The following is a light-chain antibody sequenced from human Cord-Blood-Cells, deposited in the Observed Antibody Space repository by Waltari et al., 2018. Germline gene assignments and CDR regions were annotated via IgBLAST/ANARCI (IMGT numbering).Light chain of an antibody. Sequence: QSALTQPASVSGSPGQSITISCTGTSSDVGSYNLVSWYQQHPGKAPKLTFYEGSKRPSGVSNRFSCSKSGNTSSRTISGLQAEDEADYYCCSYAGSSTLVFGGGTKLTVL. J-gene: IGLJ3*02. CDR3: CSYAGSSTLV. V-gene: IGLV2-23*01. CDR2: EGS. CDR1: SSDVGSYNL.